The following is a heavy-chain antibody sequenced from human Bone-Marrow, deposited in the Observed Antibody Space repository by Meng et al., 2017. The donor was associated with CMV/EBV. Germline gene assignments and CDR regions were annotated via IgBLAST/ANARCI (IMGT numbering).Heavy chain of an antibody. J-gene: IGHJ4*02. CDR2: IYYSGSN. CDR3: ARDESKWLRSLGY. CDR1: GGSISSSSYY. Sequence: SETLSLTCTVSGGSISSSSYYWGWIRQPPGKGLEWIGSIYYSGSNYYNPSLKSRVTISVDTSKNQFSLKLSSVTAADTAVYYCARDESKWLRSLGYWGQGTLVTVSS. V-gene: IGHV4-39*07. D-gene: IGHD5-12*01.